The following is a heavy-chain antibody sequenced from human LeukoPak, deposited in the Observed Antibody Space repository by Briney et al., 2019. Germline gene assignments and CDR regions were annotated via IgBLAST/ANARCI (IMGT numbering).Heavy chain of an antibody. CDR3: ARVVYGDSSKDFDY. D-gene: IGHD4-17*01. Sequence: SETLSLTCAIYGESFSDYYWSWIRQPPGRGLEWIGEVNHGGTTNYNPSLRSRVIISADTSKNQFSLKLNSVTAADTAVYYCARVVYGDSSKDFDYWGQGTLVTVSS. V-gene: IGHV4-34*01. CDR2: VNHGGTT. J-gene: IGHJ4*02. CDR1: GESFSDYY.